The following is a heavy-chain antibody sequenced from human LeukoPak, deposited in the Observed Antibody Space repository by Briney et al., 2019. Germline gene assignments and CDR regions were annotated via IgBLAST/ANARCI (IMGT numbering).Heavy chain of an antibody. Sequence: PGGSLRLSCAASGFTFDDYAMHWVRQAPGKGLEWVSGISWNSGSIGYADSVKGRFTISRDNSKNTLYLQMNSLRAEDTAVYYCAKHSGSYYPFDYWGQGTLVTVSS. CDR3: AKHSGSYYPFDY. V-gene: IGHV3-9*01. CDR1: GFTFDDYA. CDR2: ISWNSGSI. D-gene: IGHD1-26*01. J-gene: IGHJ4*02.